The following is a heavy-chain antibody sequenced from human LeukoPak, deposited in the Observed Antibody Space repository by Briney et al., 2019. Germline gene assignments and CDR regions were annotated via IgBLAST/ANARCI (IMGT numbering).Heavy chain of an antibody. D-gene: IGHD3-10*01. J-gene: IGHJ4*02. CDR3: ARGRGSFES. Sequence: PGGSLRLSCAASGFDFSSYWMTWVRQAPEKGLEWVAGINQDGGDNRYVDSVKGRFTISRDNAKNSLYLQMDTLRAEDTALYYCARGRGSFESWGQGSLVTVS. CDR2: INQDGGDN. V-gene: IGHV3-7*01. CDR1: GFDFSSYW.